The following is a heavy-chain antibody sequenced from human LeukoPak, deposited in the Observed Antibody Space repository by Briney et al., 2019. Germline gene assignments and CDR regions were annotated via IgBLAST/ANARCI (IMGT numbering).Heavy chain of an antibody. Sequence: GGSLRLSCAASGFTFSSYWMYWVRRVPGKGLVWVSRINTDGTTTNYADSVQGRFTVSRDNAKSTLYVQMNSLRAEDTAVYFCTRDFCTGNNCFSGPGYWDQGTLVTVSS. CDR1: GFTFSSYW. CDR3: TRDFCTGNNCFSGPGY. V-gene: IGHV3-74*01. J-gene: IGHJ4*02. CDR2: INTDGTTT. D-gene: IGHD2-8*02.